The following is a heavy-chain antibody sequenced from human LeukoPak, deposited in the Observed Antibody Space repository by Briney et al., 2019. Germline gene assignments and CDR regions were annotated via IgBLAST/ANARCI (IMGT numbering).Heavy chain of an antibody. J-gene: IGHJ6*03. CDR3: AKVGGYCSSTSCYAGPYYYYYYMDV. V-gene: IGHV3-30*02. D-gene: IGHD2-2*03. Sequence: GGSLRLSCAASGFTFSSYGMHWVRQAPGKGLEWVAFIRYDGSNKYYADSVKGRFTISGDNSKNTLYLQMNSLRAEDTAVYYCAKVGGYCSSTSCYAGPYYYYYYMDVWGKGTTVTVSS. CDR1: GFTFSSYG. CDR2: IRYDGSNK.